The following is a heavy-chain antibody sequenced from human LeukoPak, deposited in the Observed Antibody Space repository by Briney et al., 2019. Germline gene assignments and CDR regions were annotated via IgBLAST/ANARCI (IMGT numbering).Heavy chain of an antibody. CDR1: GFTFTDYY. D-gene: IGHD2-2*01. Sequence: EGSLRLSCAASGFTFTDYYMSWIRQAPGKGLDWVSYISSSGSPISYAGSVKGRFTISRDNAKNSLYLQMNSLRVEDTAVYYCARADCSSTRCYEFDYWGQGTLVIVSS. CDR3: ARADCSSTRCYEFDY. V-gene: IGHV3-11*04. J-gene: IGHJ4*02. CDR2: ISSSGSPI.